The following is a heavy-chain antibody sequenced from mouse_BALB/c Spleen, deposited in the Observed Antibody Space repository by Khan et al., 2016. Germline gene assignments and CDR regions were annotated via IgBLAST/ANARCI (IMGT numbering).Heavy chain of an antibody. Sequence: EVQLEESGGGLVQPGGSMKLSCAASGFTFSNYWMNWVRQSPEKGLEWVAEIRWKSNNNSNPDAESVKGRFTIARDNSKSSVHMQMNNLRAEATGIYYCTSGNYYWGQGTTLTVSS. D-gene: IGHD2-1*01. J-gene: IGHJ2*01. CDR3: TSGNYY. V-gene: IGHV6-6*02. CDR2: IRWKSNNNSN. CDR1: GFTFSNYW.